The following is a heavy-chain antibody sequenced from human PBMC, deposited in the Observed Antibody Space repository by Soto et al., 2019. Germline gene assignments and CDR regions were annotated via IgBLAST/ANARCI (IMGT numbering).Heavy chain of an antibody. CDR3: ARAAYYDFWSGYQAKNWFDP. CDR1: GGSISSYY. J-gene: IGHJ5*02. CDR2: IYYSGST. V-gene: IGHV4-59*01. Sequence: LSLTCTVSGGSISSYYWSWIRQPPGKGLEWIGYIYYSGSTNYNPSLKSRVTISVDTSKNQFSLKLSSVTAADTAVYYCARAAYYDFWSGYQAKNWFDPWGQGTLVTVSS. D-gene: IGHD3-3*01.